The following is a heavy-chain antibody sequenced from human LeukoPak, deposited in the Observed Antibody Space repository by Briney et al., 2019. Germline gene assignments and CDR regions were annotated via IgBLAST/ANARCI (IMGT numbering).Heavy chain of an antibody. Sequence: SETLSLTCAVSGGSISSSNWWSWVRQPPGKGLEGIGEIYHSGSTNYNPSLRSRATISVDKSKNQFSLKLSSVTAADTAVYYCARGPELRVFDYWGQGTLVTVSS. CDR1: GGSISSSNW. D-gene: IGHD1-7*01. J-gene: IGHJ4*02. CDR2: IYHSGST. V-gene: IGHV4-4*02. CDR3: ARGPELRVFDY.